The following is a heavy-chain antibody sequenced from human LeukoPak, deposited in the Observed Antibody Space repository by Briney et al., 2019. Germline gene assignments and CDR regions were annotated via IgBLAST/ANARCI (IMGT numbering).Heavy chain of an antibody. CDR1: GFTFSSYA. Sequence: PGRSLRLSCAASGFTFSSYAMHWVRQAPGKGLEWVSAISGSGGSTYYADSVKGRFTISRDNSKNTLYLQMNSLRAEDTAVYYCAKGHEDCSSTSCQYQYYYYGMDVWGQGTAVTVSS. V-gene: IGHV3-23*01. D-gene: IGHD2-2*01. J-gene: IGHJ6*02. CDR2: ISGSGGST. CDR3: AKGHEDCSSTSCQYQYYYYGMDV.